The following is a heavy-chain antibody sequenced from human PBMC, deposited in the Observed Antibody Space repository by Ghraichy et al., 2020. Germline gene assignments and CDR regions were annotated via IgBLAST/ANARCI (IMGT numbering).Heavy chain of an antibody. J-gene: IGHJ4*02. CDR1: GFTFSKHG. Sequence: GGSLRLSCAASGFTFSKHGMHWVRQAPGKGLEWVAVIWYDGSNKYYVDSVKGRFTISRDNSKNTLSLQMNSLRAEDTALYYCARDGETGVGIDYWGQGTLVTVSS. CDR3: ARDGETGVGIDY. D-gene: IGHD7-27*01. CDR2: IWYDGSNK. V-gene: IGHV3-33*01.